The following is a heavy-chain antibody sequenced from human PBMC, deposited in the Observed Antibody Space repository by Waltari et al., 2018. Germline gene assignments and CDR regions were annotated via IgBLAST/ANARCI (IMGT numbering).Heavy chain of an antibody. CDR3: ARVPLPWYLDY. V-gene: IGHV3-7*01. CDR1: GFTFSHCW. J-gene: IGHJ4*02. Sequence: EVQVVESGGGLVQPGGSLRLSCAASGFTFSHCWMTWVRRAPGKGLEWVANIKRDGNGLHQADSGRGRFTSSRDNAKNSMFLQMNSLSAEDTAVYSCARVPLPWYLDYWGQGTLVTVSS. CDR2: IKRDGNGL.